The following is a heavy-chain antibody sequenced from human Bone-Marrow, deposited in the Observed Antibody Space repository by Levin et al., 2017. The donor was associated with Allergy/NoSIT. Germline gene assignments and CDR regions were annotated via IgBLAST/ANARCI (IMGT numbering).Heavy chain of an antibody. V-gene: IGHV3-30*18. CDR3: AKDLRGYSYGPDQ. J-gene: IGHJ5*02. CDR1: GFMFSDFG. CDR2: ISYDGSRK. D-gene: IGHD5-18*01. Sequence: PGGSLRLSCEASGFMFSDFGMHWVRQAPGKGLEWVAVISYDGSRKFYRDSVKGRFTISRDNLKNTLFLEMDALRDEDTSVYYCAKDLRGYSYGPDQWGQGTLVTVSS.